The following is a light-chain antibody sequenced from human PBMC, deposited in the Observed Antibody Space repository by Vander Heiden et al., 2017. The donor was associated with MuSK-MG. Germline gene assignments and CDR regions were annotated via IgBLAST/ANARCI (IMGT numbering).Light chain of an antibody. Sequence: QAVVTQEPSLTVPPGGTVTLTCESSTGPVTSGHSPYWFQQKPGQAPRTLIFDKSNKHSWAPARFSGSLLGGKAALTLSGAQPEDEAEYYCMLSSGDHYVIFGGGTKLTVL. CDR3: MLSSGDHYVI. CDR1: TGPVTSGHS. J-gene: IGLJ2*01. CDR2: DKS. V-gene: IGLV7-46*01.